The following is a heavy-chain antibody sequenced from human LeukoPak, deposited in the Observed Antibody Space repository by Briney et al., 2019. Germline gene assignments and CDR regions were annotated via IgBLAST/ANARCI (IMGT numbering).Heavy chain of an antibody. CDR1: GFTFSSYW. D-gene: IGHD6-13*01. CDR3: ARAAMGSSHGGGIDY. Sequence: GGSLRLSCAASGFTFSSYWMHWVRQAPGKGLVWVSRINSDGSSTSYADSVKGRFTISRDNAKNTLYLQMNSLRAEDTAVYYCARAAMGSSHGGGIDYWGQGTLVAVSS. V-gene: IGHV3-74*01. J-gene: IGHJ4*02. CDR2: INSDGSST.